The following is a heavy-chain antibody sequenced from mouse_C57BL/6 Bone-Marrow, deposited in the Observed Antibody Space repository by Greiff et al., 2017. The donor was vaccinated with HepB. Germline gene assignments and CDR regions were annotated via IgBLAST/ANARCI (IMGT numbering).Heavy chain of an antibody. J-gene: IGHJ1*03. CDR1: GFTFSSYA. D-gene: IGHD1-2*01. CDR3: GTCITTLRYWYFDV. V-gene: IGHV5-4*03. CDR2: ISDGGSYT. Sequence: DVKLVESGGGLVKPGGSLKLSCAASGFTFSSYAMSWVRQTPEKRLEWVATISDGGSYTYYPDNVKGRFTISRDNAMNNLYLQMSHLKSEDTAMYYCGTCITTLRYWYFDVWGTGTTVTVSS.